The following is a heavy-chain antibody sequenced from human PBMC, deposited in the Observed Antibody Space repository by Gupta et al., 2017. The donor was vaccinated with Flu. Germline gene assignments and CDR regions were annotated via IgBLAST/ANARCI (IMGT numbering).Heavy chain of an antibody. Sequence: EVQLVESGGGLAQPGRSLRLSCTSSGFIFGDSPMTWVRQAPGKGLEWVFIRDEAHTGAPEYAASVRGRFTISRDDSRSTVYLQMDSLKTEDTGIYYCTRLRSGVWSFDRWGQGIMVTVSS. CDR3: TRLRSGVWSFDR. J-gene: IGHJ3*01. D-gene: IGHD2-21*02. CDR1: GFIFGDSP. CDR2: IRDEAHTGAP. V-gene: IGHV3-49*04.